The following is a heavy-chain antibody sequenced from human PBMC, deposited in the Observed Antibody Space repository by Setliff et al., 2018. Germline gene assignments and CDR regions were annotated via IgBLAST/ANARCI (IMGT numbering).Heavy chain of an antibody. CDR2: SNAGNGNT. Sequence: ASVKVSCKASGYTFTSYAMHWVRQAPGQRLEWMGWSNAGNGNTKYSQEFQGRVTITRDTSASTAYMELSSLRSEDMAVYYCASAGHSGSWFPFDAFHIWGQGTMVTVSS. CDR3: ASAGHSGSWFPFDAFHI. CDR1: GYTFTSYA. D-gene: IGHD6-13*01. J-gene: IGHJ3*02. V-gene: IGHV1-3*02.